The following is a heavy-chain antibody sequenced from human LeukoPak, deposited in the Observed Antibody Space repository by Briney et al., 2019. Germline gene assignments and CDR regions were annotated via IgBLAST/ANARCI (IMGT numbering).Heavy chain of an antibody. J-gene: IGHJ4*02. D-gene: IGHD6-19*01. Sequence: SVKVSCKASGGTFSSYAISWVRQAPGQGLKWMGGIIPIFGTANYAQKFQGRVTITADESTSTAYMELSSLRSEDTAVYYCAGFLAVAGTFEAGGLDYWGQGTLVTVSS. CDR1: GGTFSSYA. CDR3: AGFLAVAGTFEAGGLDY. V-gene: IGHV1-69*13. CDR2: IIPIFGTA.